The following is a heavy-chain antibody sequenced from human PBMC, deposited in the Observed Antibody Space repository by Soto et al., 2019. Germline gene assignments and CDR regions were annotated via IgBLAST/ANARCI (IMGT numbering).Heavy chain of an antibody. D-gene: IGHD2-15*01. Sequence: SQTLSLTCAISGDSVSSYCAAWNWIRQSQSGRLEWLGRTYYRSRFFSDYAESVKSRIIINPDTSKMQVSLRLSSVSAGDTAVYFCARRTPPPLILRSSRGPWFDPWGQGTLVTVSS. J-gene: IGHJ5*02. V-gene: IGHV6-1*01. CDR2: TYYRSRFFS. CDR1: GDSVSSYCAA. CDR3: ARRTPPPLILRSSRGPWFDP.